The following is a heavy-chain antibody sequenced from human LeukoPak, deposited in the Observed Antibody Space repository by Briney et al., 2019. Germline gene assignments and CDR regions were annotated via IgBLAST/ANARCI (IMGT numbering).Heavy chain of an antibody. J-gene: IGHJ5*01. D-gene: IGHD5-18*01. V-gene: IGHV4-4*02. CDR2: INQTEST. CDR1: GASIISSNW. Sequence: PSETLSLTCAVSGASIISSNWWSWVRQPPGKGLEWIGKINQTESTEYNPSLQSRVTISIDKSKNQFSLKLNSVTAADTAVYFCTRESGYRGWFDSWGQGTLVAVSS. CDR3: TRESGYRGWFDS.